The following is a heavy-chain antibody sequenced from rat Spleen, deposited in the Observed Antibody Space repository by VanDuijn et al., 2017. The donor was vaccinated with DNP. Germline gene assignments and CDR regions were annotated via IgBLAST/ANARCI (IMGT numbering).Heavy chain of an antibody. CDR1: GFNFNDYW. CDR3: AKGPNYGGYSDYFDY. V-gene: IGHV4-2*01. J-gene: IGHJ2*01. D-gene: IGHD1-11*01. Sequence: EVKLVESGGGLVQPGRSLKLSCAASGFNFNDYWMGWVRQAPGKGLERIGEINKESSTINYSPSLKEKFTISRDNAQNTLYLQMNKLGSEDTAIYHCAKGPNYGGYSDYFDYWGQGVMVTVSS. CDR2: INKESSTI.